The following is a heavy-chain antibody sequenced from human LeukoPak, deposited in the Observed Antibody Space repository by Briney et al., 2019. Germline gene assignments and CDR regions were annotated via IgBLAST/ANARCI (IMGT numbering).Heavy chain of an antibody. D-gene: IGHD1-26*01. CDR2: ISYDGSNK. J-gene: IGHJ5*02. V-gene: IGHV3-30*04. CDR1: GFTFSSYA. CDR3: AKDYEPLVGVHRWGDWFDP. Sequence: GRSLRLSCAASGFTFSSYAMHWVRQAPGKGLEWVAVISYDGSNKYYADSVKGRFTISRDNSKNTLYLQMNSLRAEDTAVYYCAKDYEPLVGVHRWGDWFDPWGQGTLVTVSS.